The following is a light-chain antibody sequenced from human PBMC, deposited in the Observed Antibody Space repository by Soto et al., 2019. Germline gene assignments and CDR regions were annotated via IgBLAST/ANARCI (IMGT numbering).Light chain of an antibody. CDR1: QGISNL. CDR2: TTS. CDR3: QQYSAYPRT. Sequence: DIQLTQSPSSLSASIGDRVTITCRASQGISNLLAWHQQKLGKAPKSLIKTTSILQSGVPSRFSGSGSETDFTLTISGLQPGDFATYYCQQYSAYPRTFGQGTRLELK. V-gene: IGKV1-16*01. J-gene: IGKJ5*01.